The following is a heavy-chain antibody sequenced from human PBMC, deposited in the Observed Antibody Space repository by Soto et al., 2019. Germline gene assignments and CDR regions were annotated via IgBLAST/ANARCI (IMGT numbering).Heavy chain of an antibody. Sequence: QVQLLQSGAEVKKPGASVKISCKASGYNFNNYEINWVRQAPAKGLEWMGWMKGYSGNPLYAQNFQGRLTLTRDTSTNTAYLELTSLAYEDTAIYFCARRRGESYYGLDYWGQGTLVTVSS. CDR1: GYNFNNYE. CDR2: MKGYSGNP. V-gene: IGHV1-8*01. CDR3: ARRRGESYYGLDY. J-gene: IGHJ4*02. D-gene: IGHD1-26*01.